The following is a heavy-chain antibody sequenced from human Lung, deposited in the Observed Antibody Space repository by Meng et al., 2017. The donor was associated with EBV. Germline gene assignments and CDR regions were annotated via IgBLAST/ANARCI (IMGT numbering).Heavy chain of an antibody. CDR3: GRDQGRQLINH. Sequence: QVQLQESGPGLWKLSGTLSLTCTVSGDSISSVIWWSWVRQPPGKGLEWIGEVYHRGDTNYNPSLKSRVVISVDRSKNQFSLNLSSVTAADTAVYYCGRDQGRQLINHWGQGTLVTVSS. CDR1: GDSISSVIW. V-gene: IGHV4-4*02. J-gene: IGHJ4*02. CDR2: VYHRGDT. D-gene: IGHD1-1*01.